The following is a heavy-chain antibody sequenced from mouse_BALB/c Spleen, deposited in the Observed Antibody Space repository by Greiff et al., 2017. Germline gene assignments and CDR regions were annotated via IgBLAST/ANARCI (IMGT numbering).Heavy chain of an antibody. V-gene: IGHV5-17*02. J-gene: IGHJ3*01. CDR3: ASPYYYGSSASWFAY. Sequence: EVQRVESGGGLVQPGGSRKLSCAASGFTFSSFGMHWVRQAPEKGLEWVAYISSGSSTIYYADTVKGRFTISRDNPKNTLFLQMTSLRSEDTAMYYCASPYYYGSSASWFAYWGQGTLVTVSA. CDR2: ISSGSSTI. D-gene: IGHD1-1*01. CDR1: GFTFSSFG.